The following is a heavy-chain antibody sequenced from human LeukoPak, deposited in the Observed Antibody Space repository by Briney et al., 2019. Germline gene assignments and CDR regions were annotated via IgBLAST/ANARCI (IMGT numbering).Heavy chain of an antibody. CDR2: ISYDGSNK. V-gene: IGHV3-30*18. CDR1: GFTFSSYG. D-gene: IGHD3-10*01. CDR3: AKDSSLWFGELSGAFDI. J-gene: IGHJ3*02. Sequence: GGSLRLSCAASGFTFSSYGMHWVRQAPGKGLEWVAVISYDGSNKYYADSVKGRFTISRVNSKNTLYLQMNSLRAEDTAVYYCAKDSSLWFGELSGAFDIWGQGTMVTVSS.